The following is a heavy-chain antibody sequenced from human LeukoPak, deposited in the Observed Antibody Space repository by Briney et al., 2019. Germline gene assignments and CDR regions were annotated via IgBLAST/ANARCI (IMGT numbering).Heavy chain of an antibody. CDR3: ARHGRPPERFDY. V-gene: IGHV4-59*12. CDR1: GGSISSYY. J-gene: IGHJ4*02. CDR2: IYYSGST. D-gene: IGHD1-14*01. Sequence: SETLSLTCTVSGGSISSYYWSWIRQPPGKGLERIGYIYYSGSTNYNPSLKSRVTISVDTSKNQSSLKLSCVTGAETAVYYCARHGRPPERFDYWGQGTLVTVSS.